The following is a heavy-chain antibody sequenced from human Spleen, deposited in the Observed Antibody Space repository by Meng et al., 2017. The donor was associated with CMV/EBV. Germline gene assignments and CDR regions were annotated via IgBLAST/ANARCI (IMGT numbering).Heavy chain of an antibody. Sequence: SETLSLTCTVSGGSISSYSWSWIRQPPGKGLEWIGFIYYTGSTNYNPSLKSRVSISTDTSKNQFSLKLTSVAAADTAVYYCARDLGSFDFWGQGTLVTVSS. CDR2: IYYTGST. CDR3: ARDLGSFDF. V-gene: IGHV4-59*01. CDR1: GGSISSYS. J-gene: IGHJ4*02.